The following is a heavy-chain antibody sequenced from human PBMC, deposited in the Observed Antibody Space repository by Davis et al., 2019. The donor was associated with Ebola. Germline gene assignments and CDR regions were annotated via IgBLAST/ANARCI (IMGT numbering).Heavy chain of an antibody. D-gene: IGHD1-1*01. CDR3: ASALETYTDAFDI. Sequence: MPSETLSLTCAVSGGSFSGYYWNWIRQSPGKGLEWIGEINHRGRTRYNPSFKSRVTISMDKSKNQFSLTLSSVTAADTAVYFCASALETYTDAFDIWGRGTAVIVSS. V-gene: IGHV4-34*01. CDR2: INHRGRT. CDR1: GGSFSGYY. J-gene: IGHJ3*02.